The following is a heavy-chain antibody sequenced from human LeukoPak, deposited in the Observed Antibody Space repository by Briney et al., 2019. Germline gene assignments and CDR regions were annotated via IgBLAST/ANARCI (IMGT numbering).Heavy chain of an antibody. V-gene: IGHV3-64*01. J-gene: IGHJ4*02. CDR2: ISSNGANT. Sequence: PGGSLRLSCAASGFTFSSYGMHWIRQAPGKGLEYVSAISSNGANTFYANSVKGRFTISRDNSKNTLYLQMNSLRAEDTAVYYCARDGYSYGYAYFDYWGQGTLVTVSS. D-gene: IGHD5-18*01. CDR1: GFTFSSYG. CDR3: ARDGYSYGYAYFDY.